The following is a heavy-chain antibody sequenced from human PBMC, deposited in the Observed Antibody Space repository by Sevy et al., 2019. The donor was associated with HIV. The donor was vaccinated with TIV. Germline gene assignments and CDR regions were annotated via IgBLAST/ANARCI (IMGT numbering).Heavy chain of an antibody. CDR2: IYHTGST. J-gene: IGHJ2*01. D-gene: IGHD3-10*01. CDR3: AREAGSGTYYRPLQYFDL. V-gene: IGHV4-30-2*01. Sequence: SETLSLTCAVSGGSFKSDGYAWSWIRQAPGKSLVWIGYIYHTGSTFYNPSLESRVTISVDRSKNQLSLRLRSVTAADTAVNYCAREAGSGTYYRPLQYFDLWGRGTLVTVSS. CDR1: GGSFKSDGYA.